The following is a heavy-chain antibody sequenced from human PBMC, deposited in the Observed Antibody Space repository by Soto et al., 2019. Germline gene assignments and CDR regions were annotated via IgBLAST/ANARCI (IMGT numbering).Heavy chain of an antibody. CDR2: INAGNGNT. V-gene: IGHV1-3*01. Sequence: ASVKVSCTTSGFTFTTDAIDWVRQAPGQRFEWMGWINAGNGNTKYSQRFQDRVTITRDTSASTAYMELSSLTSEDRAVYYCARRNNSGPIDYWGQGTLVTVSS. J-gene: IGHJ4*02. CDR3: ARRNNSGPIDY. CDR1: GFTFTTDA. D-gene: IGHD5-12*01.